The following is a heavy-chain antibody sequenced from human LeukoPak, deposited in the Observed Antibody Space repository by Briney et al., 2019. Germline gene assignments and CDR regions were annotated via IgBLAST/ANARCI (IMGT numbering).Heavy chain of an antibody. CDR1: GGSISSSNW. Sequence: SETLSLTCAVSGGSISSSNWWSWVRQPPGKGLEWIGEIYHSGSTNYNPSLKSRVTISVDKSKNQFSMKLSSVTAADTAVYYCARCSGYYVARYFDYWGQGTLVTVSS. V-gene: IGHV4-4*02. CDR3: ARCSGYYVARYFDY. J-gene: IGHJ4*02. CDR2: IYHSGST. D-gene: IGHD3-22*01.